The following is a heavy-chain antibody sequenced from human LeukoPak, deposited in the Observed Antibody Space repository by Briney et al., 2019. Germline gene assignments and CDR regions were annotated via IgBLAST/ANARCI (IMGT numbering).Heavy chain of an antibody. V-gene: IGHV1-69*08. CDR2: IIPILGTP. Sequence: ASVKVSCKASGYTFTGYYMHWVRQAPGQGLEWMARIIPILGTPDNSHKFQGRVTITADKSTTTVYMELNSLRSDDTAVYYCAREQTGTAIGAIFYDFWGQGTLVTVSS. J-gene: IGHJ4*02. CDR3: AREQTGTAIGAIFYDF. D-gene: IGHD1-1*01. CDR1: GYTFTGYY.